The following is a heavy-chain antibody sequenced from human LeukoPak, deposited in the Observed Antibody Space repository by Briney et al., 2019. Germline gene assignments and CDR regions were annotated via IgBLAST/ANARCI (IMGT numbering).Heavy chain of an antibody. CDR2: IIPIFGTA. Sequence: SVKVSCKASGYTFTSYDLNWVRQAPGQGLEWMGGIIPIFGTANYAQKFQGRVTITADESTSTAYMELSSLRSEDTAVYYCAREVPPGDYDSSGYPNWFDPWGQGTLVTVSS. D-gene: IGHD3-22*01. J-gene: IGHJ5*02. V-gene: IGHV1-69*13. CDR3: AREVPPGDYDSSGYPNWFDP. CDR1: GYTFTSYD.